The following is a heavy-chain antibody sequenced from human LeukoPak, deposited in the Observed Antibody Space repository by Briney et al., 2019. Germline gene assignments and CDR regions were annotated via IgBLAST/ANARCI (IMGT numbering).Heavy chain of an antibody. D-gene: IGHD1-26*01. J-gene: IGHJ6*03. Sequence: PGGSLRLSCAASGFIFSSYSMNWVRQAPGKGLEWVSYISSSSSTIYYADSVKGRFTISRDNAKNSLYLQMNSLRAEDTAVYYCARVSSSDQGYYMDVWGKGTTVTVSS. V-gene: IGHV3-48*01. CDR1: GFIFSSYS. CDR2: ISSSSSTI. CDR3: ARVSSSDQGYYMDV.